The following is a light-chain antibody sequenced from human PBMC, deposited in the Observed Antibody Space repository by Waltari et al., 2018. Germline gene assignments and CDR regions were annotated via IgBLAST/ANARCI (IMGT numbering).Light chain of an antibody. CDR1: QSISRN. V-gene: IGKV3-15*01. CDR3: QQYNSWPLT. J-gene: IGKJ3*01. Sequence: EIVMTQSPATLSVSPGERATLSCRASQSISRNLAWYQQKPGQAPRLLIYGASTRATVIPARFSGSGSGTEFTLTISSLQSEGFAVYYCQQYNSWPLTFGPGTKVHIK. CDR2: GAS.